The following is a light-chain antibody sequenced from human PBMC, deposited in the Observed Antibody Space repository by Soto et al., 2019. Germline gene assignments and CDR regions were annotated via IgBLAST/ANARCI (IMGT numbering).Light chain of an antibody. CDR3: QQYGAFWT. CDR1: QSVDSRY. J-gene: IGKJ1*01. CDR2: GVS. Sequence: EIVLTQSPGTLSFSPGERAILSCRASQSVDSRYFGWYQQRPGQPPRLLLYGVSTRATGIPDRFSGSGSGTEFILTISRLDPDDFAVYYCQQYGAFWTFGQGTKVEI. V-gene: IGKV3-20*01.